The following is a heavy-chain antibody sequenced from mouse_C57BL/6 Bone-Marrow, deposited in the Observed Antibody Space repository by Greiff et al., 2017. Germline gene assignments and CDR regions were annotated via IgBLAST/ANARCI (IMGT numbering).Heavy chain of an antibody. J-gene: IGHJ3*01. V-gene: IGHV1-19*01. CDR2: INPYNGGT. D-gene: IGHD2-1*01. CDR1: GYTFTDYY. CDR3: ARDSHDGNYESAY. Sequence: EVQLQQSGPVLVKPGASVKMSCKASGYTFTDYYMNWVKQSHGKSLEWIGVINPYNGGTSYNQKFKGKATLTVDKSSSTAYMELNSLTSEDSAVYYCARDSHDGNYESAYWGQGTLVTVSA.